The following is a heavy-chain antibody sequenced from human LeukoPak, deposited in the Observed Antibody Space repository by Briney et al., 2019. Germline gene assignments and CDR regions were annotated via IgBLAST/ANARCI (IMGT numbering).Heavy chain of an antibody. J-gene: IGHJ4*02. Sequence: GGSLRLSCGASGFTFSRYAMSWVRQAPGKGLQWVSQIDGSGGAIYYADSVRGRFTISRDNSKNTLYLQMNSLRAEDTAVYYCARALWRTVVTPFGYWGQGTLVTVSS. CDR3: ARALWRTVVTPFGY. CDR2: IDGSGGAI. V-gene: IGHV3-23*01. D-gene: IGHD4-23*01. CDR1: GFTFSRYA.